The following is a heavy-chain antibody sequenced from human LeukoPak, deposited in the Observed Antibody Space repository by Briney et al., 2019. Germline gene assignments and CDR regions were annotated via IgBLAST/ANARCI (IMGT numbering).Heavy chain of an antibody. V-gene: IGHV3-11*04. J-gene: IGHJ4*02. CDR3: SVSQSSVGGIVGD. D-gene: IGHD6-19*01. Sequence: PGGSLRLSCAASGFTFSDFFMSCMRPAPGEGLEWVSYVCGGGSNKYYADSVKGRFTISRDSGKNYMYLQMNSLRVEGTAFNYVSVSQSSVGGIVGDCGQGTLVTASS. CDR1: GFTFSDFF. CDR2: VCGGGSNK.